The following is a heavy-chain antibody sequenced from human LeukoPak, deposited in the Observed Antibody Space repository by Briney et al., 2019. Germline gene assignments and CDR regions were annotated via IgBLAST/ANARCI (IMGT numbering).Heavy chain of an antibody. D-gene: IGHD3-3*01. Sequence: ASVKVSCKASGGTFSSYAISWVRQAPGQGLEWMGWINPNSGGTNYAQKFQGRVTMTRDTSISTAYMELSRLRSDDTAVYYCARLNVDFGVVTFDYWGQGTLVTVSS. V-gene: IGHV1-2*02. J-gene: IGHJ4*02. CDR1: GGTFSSYA. CDR3: ARLNVDFGVVTFDY. CDR2: INPNSGGT.